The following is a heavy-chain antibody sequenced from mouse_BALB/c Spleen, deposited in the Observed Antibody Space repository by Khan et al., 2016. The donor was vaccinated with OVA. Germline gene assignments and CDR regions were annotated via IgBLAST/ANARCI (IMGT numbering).Heavy chain of an antibody. Sequence: VQLQQSGAELVKAGASVKMSCKASGYTFTSYWMHWVKQRLGQGLEWFAETNPTNGRTYYNEKFKSKATLTVDKSSSTAYMLLSGPTFEDSAGYYCERIKKILATYFDYWGQGTTLTVSS. CDR1: GYTFTSYW. D-gene: IGHD1-1*01. CDR3: ERIKKILATYFDY. V-gene: IGHV1S81*02. CDR2: TNPTNGRT. J-gene: IGHJ2*01.